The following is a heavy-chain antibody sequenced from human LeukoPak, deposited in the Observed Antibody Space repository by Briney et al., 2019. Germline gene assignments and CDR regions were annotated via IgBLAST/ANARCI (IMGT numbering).Heavy chain of an antibody. J-gene: IGHJ4*02. V-gene: IGHV4-39*01. CDR1: GDPISSSSYY. Sequence: SETLSLTCTVSGDPISSSSYYWGWIRQPPGKGLEWLGTIYYSGSTYYNPSLKSRVTISIDTSKNQFSLKLNSVTAADTAVYYCARFRPTIWGQGSLVYVSS. D-gene: IGHD5-24*01. CDR2: IYYSGST. CDR3: ARFRPTI.